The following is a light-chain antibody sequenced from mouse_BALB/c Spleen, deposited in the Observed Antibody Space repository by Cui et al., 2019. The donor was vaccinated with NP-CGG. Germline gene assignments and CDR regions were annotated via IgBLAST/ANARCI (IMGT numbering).Light chain of an antibody. J-gene: IGLJ1*01. CDR3: ALWYSNHWV. Sequence: QAVVIHESALTTSPGETVTLTCRSSIGAVTTSNYANWVQEKPDHLFTGLIGGTNNRAPGVPARFSGSLIGDKAALTITGAQTEDEAIYFCALWYSNHWVFGGGTKLTVL. V-gene: IGLV1*01. CDR2: GTN. CDR1: IGAVTTSNY.